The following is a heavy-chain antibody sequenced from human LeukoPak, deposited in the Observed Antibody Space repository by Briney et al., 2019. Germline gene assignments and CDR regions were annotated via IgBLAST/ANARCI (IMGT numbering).Heavy chain of an antibody. CDR1: GGSISSGDYY. J-gene: IGHJ4*02. CDR3: ARRTGGGDSYGV. Sequence: NPSETLSLTCTVSGGSISSGDYYWSWIRQHPGKGLEWLGYIYHSGSTYYNPSLKSRSTISLDTPKNHFSLKLSSVTPAETAVYYCARRTGGGDSYGVWGQGTLVTVSS. D-gene: IGHD5-18*01. CDR2: IYHSGST. V-gene: IGHV4-31*03.